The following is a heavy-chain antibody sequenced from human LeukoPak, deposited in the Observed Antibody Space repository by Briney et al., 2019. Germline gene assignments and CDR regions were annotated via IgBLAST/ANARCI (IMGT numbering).Heavy chain of an antibody. CDR3: AKLGPILTGYTDAFDI. J-gene: IGHJ3*02. CDR1: GFTFSSYG. Sequence: PGGSLRLSCAASGFTFSSYGMHWVRQAPGKGLEWVAVISYDGCNKYYADSVKGRFTISRDNSKNTLYLQMNSLRAEDTAVYYCAKLGPILTGYTDAFDIWGQGTMVTVSS. CDR2: ISYDGCNK. D-gene: IGHD3-9*01. V-gene: IGHV3-30*18.